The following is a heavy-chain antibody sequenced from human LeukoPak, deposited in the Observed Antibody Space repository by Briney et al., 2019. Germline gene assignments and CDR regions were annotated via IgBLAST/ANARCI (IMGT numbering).Heavy chain of an antibody. D-gene: IGHD4-17*01. Sequence: PSQTLSLTCTVSGASISSGGYYWSWVRLHPGKGLEWIAYIYYTGSTYYNPSLRSRVIISVDTSKNQFSLKLSSVTAADTAVYYCARVPNYGDDVWFDPWGQGTLVTVSS. CDR3: ARVPNYGDDVWFDP. CDR1: GASISSGGYY. V-gene: IGHV4-31*03. J-gene: IGHJ5*02. CDR2: IYYTGST.